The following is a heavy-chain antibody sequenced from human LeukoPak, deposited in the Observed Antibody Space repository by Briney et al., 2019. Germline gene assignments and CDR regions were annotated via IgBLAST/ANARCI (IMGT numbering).Heavy chain of an antibody. D-gene: IGHD3-10*01. CDR2: INADNGNT. CDR3: ARTGPISGSGSYSSAHFDY. Sequence: GASVKVSCKASGYTFTNCAIHWVRQAPGQSLEWMGWINADNGNTKYSQKFQGRVTITRDTSASTAYMELSSLRSEDTAVYYCARTGPISGSGSYSSAHFDYWGQGTLVPVSS. V-gene: IGHV1-3*01. J-gene: IGHJ4*02. CDR1: GYTFTNCA.